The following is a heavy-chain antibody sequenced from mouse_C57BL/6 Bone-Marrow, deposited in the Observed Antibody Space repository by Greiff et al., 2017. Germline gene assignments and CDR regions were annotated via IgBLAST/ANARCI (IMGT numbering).Heavy chain of an antibody. CDR3: ARLGYYGSSHWYFDV. D-gene: IGHD1-1*01. V-gene: IGHV1-42*01. CDR1: GYSFTGYY. J-gene: IGHJ1*03. CDR2: INPSTGGT. Sequence: EVQLQQSGPELVKPGASVKISCKASGYSFTGYYMNWVKQSPEKSLEWIGEINPSTGGTTYNQKFKATATLTVDKSSSTAYMQLKSLTSEDSAVYYCARLGYYGSSHWYFDVWGTETTVTVSS.